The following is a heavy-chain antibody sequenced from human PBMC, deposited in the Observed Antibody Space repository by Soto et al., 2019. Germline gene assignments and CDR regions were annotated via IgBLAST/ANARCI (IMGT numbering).Heavy chain of an antibody. CDR3: ARSIVVVTALDY. V-gene: IGHV1-3*05. Sequence: QVQLVQSGAEEKKPGASVKVSCKASGYTFTSYAMHWVRQAPGQRLEWMGWINAGNGNTKYSQKFQGRVTITRATTASTADMELSSLRCEDTAVYYCARSIVVVTALDYWGQGTLVTVSS. J-gene: IGHJ4*02. CDR1: GYTFTSYA. CDR2: INAGNGNT. D-gene: IGHD2-21*02.